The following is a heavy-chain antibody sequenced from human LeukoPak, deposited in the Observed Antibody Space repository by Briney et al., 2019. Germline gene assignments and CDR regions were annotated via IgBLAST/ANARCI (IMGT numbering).Heavy chain of an antibody. D-gene: IGHD2-15*01. CDR1: GFAFHTYG. Sequence: GGSLRLSCVASGFAFHTYGIHWVRQAPGKGLEWVAVIWYDGEKKYFSDSVKGRFTASRDNSKNTVYLQMNSLRAEDTAVYYCARANQWDVVVVAATLFDYWGQGTLVTVSS. V-gene: IGHV3-33*01. CDR2: IWYDGEKK. CDR3: ARANQWDVVVVAATLFDY. J-gene: IGHJ4*02.